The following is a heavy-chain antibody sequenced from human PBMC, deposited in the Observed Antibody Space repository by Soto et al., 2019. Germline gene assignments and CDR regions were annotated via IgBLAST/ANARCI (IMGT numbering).Heavy chain of an antibody. CDR3: AREEYYDSSGYAYYYYGMDV. V-gene: IGHV3-30-3*01. J-gene: IGHJ6*02. CDR1: GFTFSSYA. Sequence: GGSLRLSCAASGFTFSSYAMHWVRQAPGKGLEWVAVISYDGSNKYYADSVKGRFTISRDNSKNTLYLQMNSLRAEDTAVYYCAREEYYDSSGYAYYYYGMDVWGQGTTVTVSS. D-gene: IGHD3-22*01. CDR2: ISYDGSNK.